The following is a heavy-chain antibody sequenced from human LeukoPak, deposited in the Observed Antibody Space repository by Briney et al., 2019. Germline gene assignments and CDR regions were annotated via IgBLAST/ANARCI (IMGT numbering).Heavy chain of an antibody. J-gene: IGHJ4*02. V-gene: IGHV4-61*02. D-gene: IGHD5-12*01. Sequence: PSETLSLTCTVSGGSISSGSYYWSWIRQPAGKGLEWIGRIYTSGSTNYNPSLKSRVTISVDTSKNQFSLKLSSVTAADTAVCYCARGTWMYYFDYWGQGTLVTVSS. CDR1: GGSISSGSYY. CDR3: ARGTWMYYFDY. CDR2: IYTSGST.